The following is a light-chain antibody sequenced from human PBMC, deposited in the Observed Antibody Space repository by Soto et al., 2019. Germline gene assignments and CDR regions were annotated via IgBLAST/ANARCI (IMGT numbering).Light chain of an antibody. Sequence: QSALTQPASVSGSPGQSITISCTGTSSDVGGYNYVSWYQQHPGKAPKLILYDVNNRPSGVSDRFSGFKSGNTASLTISGLQVEDEADYYCSSYTSSTTDVFGPGTKLTVL. CDR3: SSYTSSTTDV. CDR1: SSDVGGYNY. CDR2: DVN. V-gene: IGLV2-14*01. J-gene: IGLJ1*01.